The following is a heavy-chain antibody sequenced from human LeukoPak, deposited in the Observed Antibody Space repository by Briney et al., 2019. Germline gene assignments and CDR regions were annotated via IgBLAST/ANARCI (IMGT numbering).Heavy chain of an antibody. V-gene: IGHV4-4*07. J-gene: IGHJ2*01. CDR2: IFTSESP. D-gene: IGHD6-13*01. CDR1: GGSISSYY. CDR3: ARVSSSWYQDWYFDL. Sequence: SETLSLTCTVSGGSISSYYWSWIRQPAGKGLEWIGRIFTSESPTYNPSLKSRVTMPLDTSKNQFSLKLSSVTAADTAVYYCARVSSSWYQDWYFDLWGRGTLVTVSS.